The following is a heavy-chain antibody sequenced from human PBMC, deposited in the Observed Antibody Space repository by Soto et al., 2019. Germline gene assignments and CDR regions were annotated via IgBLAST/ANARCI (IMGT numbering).Heavy chain of an antibody. CDR3: VREVSRGWFDP. CDR2: SYFSGGT. J-gene: IGHJ5*02. Sequence: PSETLSLTCTVSNDSISIYYWSWIRQPPGKGLEWIGNSYFSGGTEYNPSLEGRVTISVDRSRNQFSLKLTSVTAADTAVYFCVREVSRGWFDPWGPGTLVTVSS. D-gene: IGHD2-8*01. V-gene: IGHV4-59*01. CDR1: NDSISIYY.